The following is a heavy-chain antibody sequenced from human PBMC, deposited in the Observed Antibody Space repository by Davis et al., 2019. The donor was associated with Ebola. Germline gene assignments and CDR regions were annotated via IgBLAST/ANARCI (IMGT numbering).Heavy chain of an antibody. Sequence: AASVKVSCKASGGTFSSYAISWVRQAPGQGLEWMGGIIPIFGTANYAQKFQGRVTMTEDTSTDTAYMELSSLRSEDTAVYYCATPNGRDYYYGMDVWGQGTTVTVSS. V-gene: IGHV1-69*06. CDR1: GGTFSSYA. D-gene: IGHD3-10*01. J-gene: IGHJ6*02. CDR2: IIPIFGTA. CDR3: ATPNGRDYYYGMDV.